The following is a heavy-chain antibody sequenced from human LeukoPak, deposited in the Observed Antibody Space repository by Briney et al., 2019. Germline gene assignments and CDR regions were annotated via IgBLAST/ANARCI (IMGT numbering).Heavy chain of an antibody. V-gene: IGHV3-74*01. CDR3: VNMRGGAVAGTRSDY. Sequence: GGSRRLSCAASGFTFSNYWMHWVRQAPGKGLVWVSRINSDGSSTSYADSVKGRFTISRDNAKNTLYLQMNSLRAEDTAVYYCVNMRGGAVAGTRSDYWGQGTLVTVSS. D-gene: IGHD6-19*01. J-gene: IGHJ4*02. CDR2: INSDGSST. CDR1: GFTFSNYW.